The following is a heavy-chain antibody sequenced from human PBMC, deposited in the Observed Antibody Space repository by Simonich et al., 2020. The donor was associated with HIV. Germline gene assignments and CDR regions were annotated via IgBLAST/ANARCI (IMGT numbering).Heavy chain of an antibody. D-gene: IGHD4-17*01. J-gene: IGHJ4*02. CDR2: INHSETT. CDR1: GGSFSGYY. CDR3: ARRHPTTVTTPYFDY. V-gene: IGHV4-34*01. Sequence: QVQLQQWGAGLLKPSETLSLTCAVYGGSFSGYYWSWIRQPPGNGLEGIGEINHSETTNSNPSLTSRVTISVDTSKNQFSLKLSSVTAADTAVYYCARRHPTTVTTPYFDYWGQGTLVTVSS.